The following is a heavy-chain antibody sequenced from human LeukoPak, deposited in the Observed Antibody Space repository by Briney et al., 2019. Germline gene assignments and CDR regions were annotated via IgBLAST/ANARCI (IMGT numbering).Heavy chain of an antibody. Sequence: GGSLRLSCAASGFTFSSYEMNWVRQAPGKGLEWVSYISSSGSTIYYADPVKGRFTISRDNAKNTLYLQMNSLRAEDTAVYYCARETSKGSDYWGQGTLVTVSS. CDR2: ISSSGSTI. CDR1: GFTFSSYE. J-gene: IGHJ4*02. D-gene: IGHD2-15*01. V-gene: IGHV3-48*03. CDR3: ARETSKGSDY.